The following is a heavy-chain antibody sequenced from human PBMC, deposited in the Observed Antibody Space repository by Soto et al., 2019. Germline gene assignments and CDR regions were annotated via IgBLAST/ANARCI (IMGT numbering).Heavy chain of an antibody. J-gene: IGHJ6*03. CDR1: GGYLSPYY. Sequence: SETLSLPCTVSGGYLSPYYWSWFRQPTGKGLEWIGYVYYSGNTNYNPSPESRVTISVDTSRNRFSLNLTSATAADTAVYYCARKGAAASYAHYYMDVWGRGTAVS. D-gene: IGHD6-13*01. CDR2: VYYSGNT. CDR3: ARKGAAASYAHYYMDV. V-gene: IGHV4-59*01.